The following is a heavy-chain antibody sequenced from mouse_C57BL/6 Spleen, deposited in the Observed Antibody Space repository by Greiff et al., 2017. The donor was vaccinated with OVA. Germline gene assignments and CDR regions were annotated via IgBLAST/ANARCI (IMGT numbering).Heavy chain of an antibody. CDR2: ISNLAYSI. CDR3: ARRETAQATYAMDY. Sequence: EVKLVESGGGLVQPGGSLKLSCAASGFTFSDYGMAWVRQAPRKGPEWVAFISNLAYSIYYADTVTGRFTISRENAKNTLYLEMSSLRSEDTAMYYCARRETAQATYAMDYWGQGTSVTVSS. D-gene: IGHD3-2*02. V-gene: IGHV5-15*01. CDR1: GFTFSDYG. J-gene: IGHJ4*01.